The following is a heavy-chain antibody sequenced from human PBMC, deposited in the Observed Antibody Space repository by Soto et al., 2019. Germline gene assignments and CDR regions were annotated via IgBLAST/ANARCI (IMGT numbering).Heavy chain of an antibody. Sequence: QVQLQESGPGLVKPSETLSLSCTVSGGSFSPNYWSWLRQPPGKGLEWVGYIYYGGTTSYNPSLKGRAAISLETSKRQFSLRRSSVTAADTAVYYCARLGAFYQSLDPWGPGTLVTVSS. J-gene: IGHJ5*02. D-gene: IGHD2-2*01. V-gene: IGHV4-59*08. CDR3: ARLGAFYQSLDP. CDR1: GGSFSPNY. CDR2: IYYGGTT.